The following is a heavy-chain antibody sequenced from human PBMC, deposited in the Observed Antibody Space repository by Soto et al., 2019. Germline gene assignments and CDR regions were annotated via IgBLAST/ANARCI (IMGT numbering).Heavy chain of an antibody. D-gene: IGHD3-22*01. Sequence: PGGSLRLSCAASGFSFSSYAMNWVRQAPGKGLEWVAVISFDGTYKNYVDTVKGRFTISRDNSKNTLYLQMNSLRAEDTAVYYCAKDFWLYYYDSSGFLMDVWGQGTTVTVSS. CDR1: GFSFSSYA. CDR2: ISFDGTYK. CDR3: AKDFWLYYYDSSGFLMDV. J-gene: IGHJ6*02. V-gene: IGHV3-30-3*01.